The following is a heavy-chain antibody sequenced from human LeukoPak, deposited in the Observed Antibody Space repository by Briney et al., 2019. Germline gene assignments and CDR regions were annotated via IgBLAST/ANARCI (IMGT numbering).Heavy chain of an antibody. D-gene: IGHD2-15*01. V-gene: IGHV4-34*01. CDR1: GGSFSGYY. J-gene: IGHJ3*02. CDR3: ARVAPYIVVVVAATRVGAFDI. CDR2: INHSGST. Sequence: TLSLTCAVYGGSFSGYYWSWIRQPPGKGMEWIGEINHSGSTNYNPSLKSRVTISVDTSKNQFSLKLSSVTAADTAVYYCARVAPYIVVVVAATRVGAFDIWGQGTMVTVSS.